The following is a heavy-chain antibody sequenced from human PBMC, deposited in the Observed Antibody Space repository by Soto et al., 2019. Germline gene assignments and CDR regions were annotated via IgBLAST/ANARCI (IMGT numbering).Heavy chain of an antibody. D-gene: IGHD5-12*01. CDR3: ARDLSGHDKRQGGGH. CDR1: GYTFTSYG. Sequence: ASVKVSCKASGYTFTSYGISWVRQAPGQGLEWMGWISAYNGNTNYAQKLQGRVTMTTDTSTSTAYMELRSLRSDDTAVYYCARDLSGHDKRQGGGHWGQGTLVTVSS. V-gene: IGHV1-18*01. J-gene: IGHJ4*02. CDR2: ISAYNGNT.